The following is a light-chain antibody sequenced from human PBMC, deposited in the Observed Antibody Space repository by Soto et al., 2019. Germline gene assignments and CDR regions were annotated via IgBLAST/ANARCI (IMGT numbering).Light chain of an antibody. V-gene: IGLV1-44*01. CDR3: AAWDDSLNGSV. CDR2: SSN. J-gene: IGLJ1*01. CDR1: NSNIGSNS. Sequence: QSVLTQPPSTSGTPGQRVTISCSGSNSNIGSNSVNWYQQLPGTAPKLLIHSSNKWPSGVPDRFSGSKSGTSASLAISGLQSEDEADYYCAAWDDSLNGSVFGAGTKLTVL.